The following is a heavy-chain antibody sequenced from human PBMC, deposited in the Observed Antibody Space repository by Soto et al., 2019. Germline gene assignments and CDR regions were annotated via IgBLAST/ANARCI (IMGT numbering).Heavy chain of an antibody. V-gene: IGHV3-30*18. CDR2: ISYDGSKK. D-gene: IGHD4-4*01. CDR3: AKDLGDFSNYEGVFDM. J-gene: IGHJ3*02. CDR1: GLTFSSYG. Sequence: QVRLVESGGGVVQPGRSVRLSCAASGLTFSSYGMHWVRQAPGKGLEWVAVISYDGSKKYYVDSVKGRFTISRDNSKNTLYLQMNSLRVEDTAVFYCAKDLGDFSNYEGVFDMWGQGAMVTVSS.